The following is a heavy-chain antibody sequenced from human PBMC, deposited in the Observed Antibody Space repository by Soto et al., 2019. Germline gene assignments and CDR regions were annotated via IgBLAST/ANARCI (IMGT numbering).Heavy chain of an antibody. CDR1: GFTLRSYA. Sequence: QVQLVESGGGVVQPGRSLRISCAASGFTLRSYAMHWVRQAPGKGLEWVAVISYEGSNQYYADSVKGRFTLTRDNSKKTVDLQMNSLRPDDTAVYYCARSPSYDGIDVWGQGTTVTVSS. CDR2: ISYEGSNQ. J-gene: IGHJ6*02. V-gene: IGHV3-30*04. CDR3: ARSPSYDGIDV.